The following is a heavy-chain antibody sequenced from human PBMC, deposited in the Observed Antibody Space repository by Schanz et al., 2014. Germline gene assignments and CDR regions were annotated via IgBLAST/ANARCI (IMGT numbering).Heavy chain of an antibody. CDR1: GFTFSGFC. D-gene: IGHD1-1*01. J-gene: IGHJ5*02. CDR3: ATGRVLES. CDR2: IKKDGSEK. Sequence: EVQLAESGGGLVQPGGSLRLSCSASGFTFSGFCMTWVRQAPGKGLDWVTNIKKDGSEKYYVDSVKGRFTISRDNAKNTLLQQTNSLSPENQAVYYYATGRVLESWGQGTLVTVSS. V-gene: IGHV3-7*01.